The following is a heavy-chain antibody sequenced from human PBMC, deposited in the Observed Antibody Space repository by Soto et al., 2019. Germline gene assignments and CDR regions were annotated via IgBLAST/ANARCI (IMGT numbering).Heavy chain of an antibody. CDR1: GFTLSNTG. V-gene: IGHV3-30*18. D-gene: IGHD6-19*01. CDR3: AKYWGSSVRFNWFVP. CDR2: ISHDGSNT. J-gene: IGHJ5*02. Sequence: QVQLVESGGGVVQTGRSLRLSCVASGFTLSNTGMHWVRQAPGKGLVWVAMISHDGSNTYYGDSVKGRFTISRDNSCNTLYLEMDRLRSEDTSVYYCAKYWGSSVRFNWFVPWGQGILVTVAS.